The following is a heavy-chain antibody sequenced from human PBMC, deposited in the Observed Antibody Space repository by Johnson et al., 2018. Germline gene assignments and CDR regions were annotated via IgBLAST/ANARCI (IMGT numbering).Heavy chain of an antibody. Sequence: EVQLVETGAEVKKPGESLKISCKGSGYSLTNHWIGWVRQMPGKGLEWMGIIYPDDSDIRYSPSFQGQVTISADTSISTAYLQWSSLKVSDTAMYYCAGEFGPWGQGTLVTVSS. V-gene: IGHV5-51*03. CDR2: IYPDDSDI. CDR1: GYSLTNHW. D-gene: IGHD3-10*01. J-gene: IGHJ5*02. CDR3: AGEFGP.